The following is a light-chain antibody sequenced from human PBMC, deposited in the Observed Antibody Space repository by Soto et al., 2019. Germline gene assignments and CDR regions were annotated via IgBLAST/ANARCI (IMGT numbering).Light chain of an antibody. CDR3: LQYYNFSWT. J-gene: IGKJ1*01. CDR2: AAF. V-gene: IGKV1-6*01. Sequence: AIQMTQSPSSLSASVGDRVTITCRASQDIRNDLAWYQQKPGQAPHLLIFAAFNLQSGVPSRFSGGGSGTHFTLAISSLQPDDFATYYCLQYYNFSWTFGQGTKVDIK. CDR1: QDIRND.